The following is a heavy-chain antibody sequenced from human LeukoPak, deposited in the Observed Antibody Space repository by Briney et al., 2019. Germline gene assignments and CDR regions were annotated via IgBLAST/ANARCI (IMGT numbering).Heavy chain of an antibody. CDR3: ANPSQTYRGSDY. V-gene: IGHV3-23*01. CDR2: ISGSGGST. D-gene: IGHD4-4*01. Sequence: QPGGSLRLSCAASGFTFSSYAMSWVRQAPGKGLEWVSAISGSGGSTYYADSVKGRFTISRDDSKNTLYLQMNSLRAEDTAVYYCANPSQTYRGSDYWGQGTLVTVSS. CDR1: GFTFSSYA. J-gene: IGHJ4*02.